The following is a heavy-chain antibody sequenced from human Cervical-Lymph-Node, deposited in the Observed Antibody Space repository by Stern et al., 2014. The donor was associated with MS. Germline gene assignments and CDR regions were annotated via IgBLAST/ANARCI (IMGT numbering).Heavy chain of an antibody. D-gene: IGHD3-9*01. CDR1: GGSISNYY. J-gene: IGHJ6*02. CDR2: IYYNGDT. Sequence: VQLVESGPGLVKPSETLSLTCTVSGGSISNYYWSWIRQPPGKGLEWIGYIYYNGDTNYNPSLKSRVTMSVDTSKNQFSLDLSSVTAADTAVYFCARDYRYFEYGVDVWGRGTTVTVSS. V-gene: IGHV4-59*01. CDR3: ARDYRYFEYGVDV.